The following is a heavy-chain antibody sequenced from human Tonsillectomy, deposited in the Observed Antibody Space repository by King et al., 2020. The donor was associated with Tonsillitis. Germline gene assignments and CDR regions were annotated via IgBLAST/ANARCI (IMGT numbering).Heavy chain of an antibody. Sequence: VQLQQWGAGLFKPSETLSLTCAVYGGSFSGYYWSWIRQPPGKGLEWIGEINHSGSTNYNPHLKSRVTISVDTSKNQFSLKLSSVTAANTAVYYCASAPRGRVVVVVGWYWFGPWGQGTLVTVSS. J-gene: IGHJ5*02. CDR1: GGSFSGYY. CDR3: ASAPRGRVVVVVGWYWFGP. V-gene: IGHV4-34*01. D-gene: IGHD2-15*01. CDR2: INHSGST.